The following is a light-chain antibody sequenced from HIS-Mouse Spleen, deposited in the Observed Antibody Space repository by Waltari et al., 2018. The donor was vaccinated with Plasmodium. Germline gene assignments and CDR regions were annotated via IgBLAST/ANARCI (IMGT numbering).Light chain of an antibody. Sequence: QSALTQPASVSGSPGQSITISCPGTRSDVGGYNYVSWYQQHPGKAPKLMIYDASNRPSGVSNRFSGSKSGNTASLTISGLQAEDEADYYCSSYTSSSTRVFGGGTKLTVL. CDR3: SSYTSSSTRV. V-gene: IGLV2-14*03. J-gene: IGLJ3*02. CDR1: RSDVGGYNY. CDR2: DAS.